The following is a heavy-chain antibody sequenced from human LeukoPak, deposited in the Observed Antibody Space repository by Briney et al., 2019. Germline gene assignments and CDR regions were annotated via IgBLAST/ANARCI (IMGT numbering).Heavy chain of an antibody. D-gene: IGHD3-3*01. J-gene: IGHJ5*02. V-gene: IGHV3-30*19. CDR2: ISYDGSNK. Sequence: QPGRSLRLSCAASGFTFSSYGMHWVRQAPGKGLEWVAVISYDGSNKYYADSVKGRFTISRDNSKNTLYLQMNSLRAEDTAVYYCARGRFLEWLLSSNWFDPWGQGTLVTVSS. CDR1: GFTFSSYG. CDR3: ARGRFLEWLLSSNWFDP.